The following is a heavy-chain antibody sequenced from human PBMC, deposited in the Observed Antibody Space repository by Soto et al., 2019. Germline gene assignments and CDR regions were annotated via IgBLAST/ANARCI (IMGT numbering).Heavy chain of an antibody. V-gene: IGHV4-59*12. D-gene: IGHD2-2*01. CDR2: IYYSGST. Sequence: PSETLCLTCTVSGGSISSYYWSWIRQPPGKGLEWIGYIYYSGSTNYNPSLKSRVTISVDTSKNQFSLKLSSVTAADTAVYYCATLVVPAAISFDYWGQGTLVTVSS. J-gene: IGHJ4*02. CDR1: GGSISSYY. CDR3: ATLVVPAAISFDY.